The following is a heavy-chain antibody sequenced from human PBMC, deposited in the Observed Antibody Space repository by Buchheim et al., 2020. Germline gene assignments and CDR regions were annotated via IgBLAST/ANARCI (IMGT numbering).Heavy chain of an antibody. V-gene: IGHV3-23*01. Sequence: EMQLLESGGGLVQPGGSLRLSCAASGFAFSSYAMAWVRQAPGKGLEWVSGISASGDGTYYADSVKGRFTISRDTSKNTVYLQMHSLRVEDTAVYHCAKVGVGDFDYWGQGTL. CDR1: GFAFSSYA. CDR2: ISASGDGT. J-gene: IGHJ4*02. CDR3: AKVGVGDFDY. D-gene: IGHD3-16*01.